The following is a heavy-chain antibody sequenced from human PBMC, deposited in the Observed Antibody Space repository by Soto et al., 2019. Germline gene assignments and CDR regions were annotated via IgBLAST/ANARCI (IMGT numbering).Heavy chain of an antibody. D-gene: IGHD3-10*01. CDR3: ARVYGSGSYGDWFDP. V-gene: IGHV1-18*01. CDR2: ISAYNGNT. J-gene: IGHJ5*02. CDR1: GYTFTSYG. Sequence: ASVKVSCKASGYTFTSYGISWVRQAPGQGLEWMGWISAYNGNTNYAQKLQGRVTMTTDTSTSTAYMELRSLRSDDTAVYYCARVYGSGSYGDWFDPWGQGTLVTVSS.